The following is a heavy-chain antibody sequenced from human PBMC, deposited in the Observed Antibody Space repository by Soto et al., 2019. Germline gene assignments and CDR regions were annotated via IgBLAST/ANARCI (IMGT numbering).Heavy chain of an antibody. V-gene: IGHV4-59*01. CDR3: ARMYYYDSSGYGPCNWFDP. Sequence: SETLSLTCTVSGGSISSYYWSWIRQPPGKGLEWIGYIYYSGSTNYNPSLKSRVTISVDTSKNQFSLKLSSVTAADTAVYYCARMYYYDSSGYGPCNWFDPSGHGTLVTVSS. D-gene: IGHD3-22*01. J-gene: IGHJ5*02. CDR2: IYYSGST. CDR1: GGSISSYY.